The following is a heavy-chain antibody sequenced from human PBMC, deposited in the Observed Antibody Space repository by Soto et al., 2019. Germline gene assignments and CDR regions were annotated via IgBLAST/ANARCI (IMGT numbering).Heavy chain of an antibody. CDR3: AKDHQYYDFWSGYYTYYFDY. Sequence: GGSLRLSCAASGFTFSSYGMHWVRQAPGKGLEWVAVISYDESNKYYADSVKGRFTISRDNSKNTLYLQMNSLRAEDTAVYYCAKDHQYYDFWSGYYTYYFDYWGQGTLVTVYS. V-gene: IGHV3-30*18. J-gene: IGHJ4*02. D-gene: IGHD3-3*01. CDR1: GFTFSSYG. CDR2: ISYDESNK.